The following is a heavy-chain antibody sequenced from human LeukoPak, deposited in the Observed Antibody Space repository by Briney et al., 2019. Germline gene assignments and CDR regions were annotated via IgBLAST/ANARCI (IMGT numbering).Heavy chain of an antibody. V-gene: IGHV3-21*01. D-gene: IGHD3-9*01. CDR1: GFTFSSYS. J-gene: IGHJ4*02. Sequence: GGSLRPSCAASGFTFSSYSMNWVRQAPGKGLEWVSSISTSSSYKYYADSLKGRSTISRDNAKNSLYLQMNSLGAEDTAVYYCARHSDYDILTGPNDYWGQGTLVTVSS. CDR3: ARHSDYDILTGPNDY. CDR2: ISTSSSYK.